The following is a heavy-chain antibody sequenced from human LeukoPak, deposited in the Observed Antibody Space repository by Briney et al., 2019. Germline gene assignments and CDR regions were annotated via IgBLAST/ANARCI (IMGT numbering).Heavy chain of an antibody. V-gene: IGHV3-23*01. CDR2: ISGSGGST. CDR3: AKDIGIAVAGRDEYFQH. D-gene: IGHD6-19*01. CDR1: GFTFSSYA. J-gene: IGHJ1*01. Sequence: GSLRLSCAASGFTFSSYAMSWVRQAPGKGLEWVSAISGSGGSTYYADSVKGRFTISRDNSKNTLYLQMNSLRAEDTAVYYCAKDIGIAVAGRDEYFQHWGQGTLVTVSS.